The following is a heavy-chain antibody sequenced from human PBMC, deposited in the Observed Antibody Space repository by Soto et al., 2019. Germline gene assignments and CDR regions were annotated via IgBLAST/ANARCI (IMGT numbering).Heavy chain of an antibody. D-gene: IGHD2-15*01. Sequence: ETLSLTCSVSGYSVTSSDYYWAWIRQPPGKGLEWIGSMFYSGLTYYNPSLKSRVTLSVDTSKNQFSVRLNSVTAADTAVYYCAPLSVSLSGPYGIHVWGQGTTVTSP. CDR2: MFYSGLT. CDR1: GYSVTSSDYY. CDR3: APLSVSLSGPYGIHV. J-gene: IGHJ6*02. V-gene: IGHV4-39*01.